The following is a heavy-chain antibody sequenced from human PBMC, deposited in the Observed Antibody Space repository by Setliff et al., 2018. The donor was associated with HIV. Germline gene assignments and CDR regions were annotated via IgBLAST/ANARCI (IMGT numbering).Heavy chain of an antibody. V-gene: IGHV4-4*02. J-gene: IGHJ5*02. CDR2: IYHSGSA. Sequence: PSETLSLTCAVSGGSISSSNWWSWVRQPPGKGLEWIGEIYHSGSANYNPSLTSRVTISVDTSKHQFSLKLSSVTAADTAVYYCARGDYPLSTVATIKGVVWFDPWGQGTLVTVSS. CDR3: ARGDYPLSTVATIKGVVWFDP. CDR1: GGSISSSNW. D-gene: IGHD5-12*01.